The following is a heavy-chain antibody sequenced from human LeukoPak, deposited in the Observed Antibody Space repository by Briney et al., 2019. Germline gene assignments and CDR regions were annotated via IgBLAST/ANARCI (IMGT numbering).Heavy chain of an antibody. D-gene: IGHD3-22*01. Sequence: SETLSLTCTVSGGSITSGSHYWNWIRQPPREGLEWVGRIYTSGSTKYNPSLKSRVTISIDTSKNQFSLKLSSVTAADTAVYYCARDYYDTSVYLGHWGQGTLVTVSS. CDR3: ARDYYDTSVYLGH. J-gene: IGHJ4*02. CDR2: IYTSGST. V-gene: IGHV4-61*02. CDR1: GGSITSGSHY.